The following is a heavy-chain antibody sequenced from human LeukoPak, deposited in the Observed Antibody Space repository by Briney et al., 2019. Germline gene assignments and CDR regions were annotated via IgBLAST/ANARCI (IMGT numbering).Heavy chain of an antibody. J-gene: IGHJ4*02. CDR2: FDPEDGET. CDR3: ATGEPGLPGVDY. D-gene: IGHD1-14*01. V-gene: IGHV1-24*01. CDR1: GYTLTELS. Sequence: GASVKVSCKVSGYTLTELSMHWVRQAPGKGLEWMGGFDPEDGETIYAQKFQGRVTMTEDTSTDTAYMELSSLGSEDTAVYYCATGEPGLPGVDYWGQGTLVTVSS.